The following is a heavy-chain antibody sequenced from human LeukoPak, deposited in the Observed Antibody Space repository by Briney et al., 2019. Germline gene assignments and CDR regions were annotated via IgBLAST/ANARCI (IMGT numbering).Heavy chain of an antibody. CDR1: GFTFSSYA. CDR2: ISYDGSNR. D-gene: IGHD2-2*01. Sequence: PGRSLRLSCAASGFTFSSYAMHWVRQGQGKGLEWVDIISYDGSNRYYADSVKGRFTISRDNSKNTLYLQMNSLRAEDTAVYYCARDKFSSTGQYFQHWGQGTLVTVSS. V-gene: IGHV3-30*04. J-gene: IGHJ1*01. CDR3: ARDKFSSTGQYFQH.